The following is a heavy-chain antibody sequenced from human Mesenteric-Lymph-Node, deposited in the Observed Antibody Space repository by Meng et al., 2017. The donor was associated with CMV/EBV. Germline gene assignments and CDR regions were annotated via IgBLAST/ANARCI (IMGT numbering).Heavy chain of an antibody. D-gene: IGHD3-3*01. Sequence: ASVKVSCKASGYTFFGYYIHWVRQAPGQGLEWLGCVNPNNRGPNYAQKFQGRVTMTTDASINAAYMELSSLRSEDTAVYYCARVSASWFDPWGQGTLVTVSS. CDR2: VNPNNRGP. CDR3: ARVSASWFDP. J-gene: IGHJ5*02. V-gene: IGHV1-2*02. CDR1: GYTFFGYY.